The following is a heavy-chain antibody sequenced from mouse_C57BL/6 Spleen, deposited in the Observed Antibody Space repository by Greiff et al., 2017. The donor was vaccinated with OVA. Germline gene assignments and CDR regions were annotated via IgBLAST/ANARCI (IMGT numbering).Heavy chain of an antibody. J-gene: IGHJ3*01. Sequence: VKLVESGPGLVAPSQSLSITCTVSGFSLTSYGVDWVRQSPGKGLEWLGVIWGVGSTNYNSALKSRLSISKDNSKSQVFLKMNSLQTDDTAMYYCASVNGRFAYWGQGTLVTVSA. V-gene: IGHV2-6*01. CDR1: GFSLTSYG. CDR2: IWGVGST. CDR3: ASVNGRFAY. D-gene: IGHD1-1*01.